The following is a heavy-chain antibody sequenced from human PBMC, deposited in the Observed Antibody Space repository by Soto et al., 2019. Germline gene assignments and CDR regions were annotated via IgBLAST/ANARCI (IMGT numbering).Heavy chain of an antibody. J-gene: IGHJ5*02. Sequence: ASVKVSCKASGYTFTSYGISWVRQAPGQGLEWMGWISAYNGNTNYAQKLQGRVTMTTDTSTSTAYMVLRSLRSDDTAVYYCARASGYYTGNWFDPWGQGTLVTVSS. CDR3: ARASGYYTGNWFDP. V-gene: IGHV1-18*01. CDR2: ISAYNGNT. CDR1: GYTFTSYG. D-gene: IGHD3-3*01.